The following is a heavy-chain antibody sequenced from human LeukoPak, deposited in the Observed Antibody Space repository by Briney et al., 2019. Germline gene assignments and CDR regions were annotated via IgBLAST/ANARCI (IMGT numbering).Heavy chain of an antibody. D-gene: IGHD3-22*01. CDR2: ISSSGSTK. J-gene: IGHJ4*02. CDR3: ARGNPMTDY. V-gene: IGHV3-48*03. Sequence: PGGSLRLSCVASGFTLRSYKMNWVRQAPGKGLEWVSYISSSGSTKKYADSVKGRFTISRDNAKNSLYLQMNSLRVEDTAVYYCARGNPMTDYWGQGTLVTVSS. CDR1: GFTLRSYK.